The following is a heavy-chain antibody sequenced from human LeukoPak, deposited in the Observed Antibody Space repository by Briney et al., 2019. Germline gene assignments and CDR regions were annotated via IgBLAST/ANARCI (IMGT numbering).Heavy chain of an antibody. CDR1: GGSISSSRYY. CDR2: IDCSGSN. J-gene: IGHJ4*02. V-gene: IGHV4-39*01. CDR3: ARHGGERTSRQYGHYEPFDY. Sequence: PSETLSLTCTVSGGSISSSRYYWGWIRQPPGQGLVWMGSIDCSGSNYVNPSLKRRVTISVATYKNQFTLKLSSVTAADTAVYYCARHGGERTSRQYGHYEPFDYWGQGTLVTVSS. D-gene: IGHD4-17*01.